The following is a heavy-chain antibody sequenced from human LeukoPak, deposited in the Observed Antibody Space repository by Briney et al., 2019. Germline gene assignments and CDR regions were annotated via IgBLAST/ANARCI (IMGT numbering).Heavy chain of an antibody. Sequence: GGSLRLSCAASGFTFSSNSMNWGRQGQGKGREGGSSISSSSRDIYYAESVKGRFTVSTDNAKNSLYLQMNRLRAEDTAVYYCARDHRDGFLDYWGQGTLVTVSS. V-gene: IGHV3-21*01. CDR3: ARDHRDGFLDY. CDR2: ISSSSRDI. CDR1: GFTFSSNS. D-gene: IGHD5-24*01. J-gene: IGHJ4*02.